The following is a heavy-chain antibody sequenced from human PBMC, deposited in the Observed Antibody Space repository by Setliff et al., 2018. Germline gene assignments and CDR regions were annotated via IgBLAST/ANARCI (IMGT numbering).Heavy chain of an antibody. CDR1: GFTFSSYA. CDR3: ARDDGSWLDY. J-gene: IGHJ4*02. Sequence: PGGSLRLSCAASGFTFSSYAMHWVRQAPGKGLEWVAVISYDGSNKYYADSVKGRFTISRDNSKNTLYLQMNSLRAEDTAVYYCARDDGSWLDYWSQGTLVTVSS. V-gene: IGHV3-30-3*01. D-gene: IGHD6-19*01. CDR2: ISYDGSNK.